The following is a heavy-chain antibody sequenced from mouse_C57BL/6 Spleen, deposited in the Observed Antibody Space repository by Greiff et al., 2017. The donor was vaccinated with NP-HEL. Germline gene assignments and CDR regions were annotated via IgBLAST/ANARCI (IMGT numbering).Heavy chain of an antibody. CDR1: GFTFSDYG. CDR3: ASLPIYYGAY. CDR2: ISSGSSTI. V-gene: IGHV5-17*01. J-gene: IGHJ3*01. Sequence: DVKLVESGGGLVKPGGSLKLSCAASGFTFSDYGMHWVRQAPEKGLEWVAYISSGSSTIYYADTVKGRFTISRDNAKNTLFLQMTSLRSEDTAMYYCASLPIYYGAYWGQGTLVTVSA. D-gene: IGHD2-1*01.